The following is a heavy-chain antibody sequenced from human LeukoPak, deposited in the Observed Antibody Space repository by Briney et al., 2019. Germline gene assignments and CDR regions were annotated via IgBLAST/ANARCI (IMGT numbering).Heavy chain of an antibody. V-gene: IGHV4-39*01. D-gene: IGHD6-19*01. J-gene: IGHJ4*02. CDR2: IYYSGST. CDR3: ARRGGWYPDYFDY. CDR1: GGSISSSSYY. Sequence: SETLSLTCTVSGGSISSSSYYWGWIRQPPGKGLAWIGSIYYSGSTYYNPSLKSRVTISVDTSKNQFSLKLSSVTAADTAVYYCARRGGWYPDYFDYWGQGTLVTVSS.